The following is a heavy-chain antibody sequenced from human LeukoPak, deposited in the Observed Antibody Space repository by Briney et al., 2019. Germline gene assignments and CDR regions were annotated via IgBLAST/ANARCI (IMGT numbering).Heavy chain of an antibody. Sequence: ASVKVSCKASGYTFNGYYMHWVRQAPGQGLEWMGWINPNSGGTNYAQKFQGRVTMTRDTSISTAYMELSRLRSDDTAVYYCARDPRYDSSGFDYWGQGTLVTVSS. CDR1: GYTFNGYY. CDR3: ARDPRYDSSGFDY. V-gene: IGHV1-2*02. D-gene: IGHD3-22*01. J-gene: IGHJ4*02. CDR2: INPNSGGT.